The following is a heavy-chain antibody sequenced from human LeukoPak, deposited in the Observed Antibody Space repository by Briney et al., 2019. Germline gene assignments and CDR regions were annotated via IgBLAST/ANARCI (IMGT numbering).Heavy chain of an antibody. CDR3: AKDSGYYYFDY. D-gene: IGHD3-22*01. Sequence: GRSLRLSCAASGFTFDDYAMHWVRQAPGKGLEWVSGISWNSGSIDYADSVKGRFTISRDNAKNSLCLQMNSLRAEDTALYYCAKDSGYYYFDYWGQGTLVTVSS. V-gene: IGHV3-9*01. J-gene: IGHJ4*02. CDR1: GFTFDDYA. CDR2: ISWNSGSI.